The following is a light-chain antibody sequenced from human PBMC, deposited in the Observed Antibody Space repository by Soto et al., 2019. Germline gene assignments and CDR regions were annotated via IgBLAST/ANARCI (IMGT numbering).Light chain of an antibody. J-gene: IGLJ3*02. CDR2: YDD. CDR1: NVGNKP. Sequence: QSVLTQPPSVSEAPGQRVAISCSGSNVGNKPVNWYQHLPGKAPKLLLYYDDMLSSGVSDRVSGSKSGTSASLAISGLQYDDEGDYYCAIWDDSVDGWVFGGGTKLTVL. V-gene: IGLV1-36*01. CDR3: AIWDDSVDGWV.